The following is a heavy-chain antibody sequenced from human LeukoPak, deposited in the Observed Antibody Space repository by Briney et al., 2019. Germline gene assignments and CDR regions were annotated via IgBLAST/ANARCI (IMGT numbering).Heavy chain of an antibody. J-gene: IGHJ3*01. CDR2: INPNSGGT. CDR1: GYTFTGYY. V-gene: IGHV1-2*02. D-gene: IGHD6-19*01. Sequence: ASVKVSCKAAGYTFTGYYMHWVRQAPGQGLEWMGWINPNSGGTKYAQKFQGRVTMTRDMSISISYMELSSLRSDDPTVYYCSKEISVADTGNDGFGVWGQGTLVTVSS. CDR3: SKEISVADTGNDGFGV.